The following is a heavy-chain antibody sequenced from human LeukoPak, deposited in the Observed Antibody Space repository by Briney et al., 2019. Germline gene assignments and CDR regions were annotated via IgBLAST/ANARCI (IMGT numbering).Heavy chain of an antibody. Sequence: PGGSLRLSCAASGFTVSSNYMSWVRQAPGKGLEWVAIIYSGGSTYYADCVKGRFTISRDNSKNTLYLQMNSLRAEDTAVYYCARALYYYYGSGSYYNAYYYYMDVWGKGTTVTISS. CDR1: GFTVSSNY. J-gene: IGHJ6*03. V-gene: IGHV3-66*01. CDR2: IYSGGST. CDR3: ARALYYYYGSGSYYNAYYYYMDV. D-gene: IGHD3-10*01.